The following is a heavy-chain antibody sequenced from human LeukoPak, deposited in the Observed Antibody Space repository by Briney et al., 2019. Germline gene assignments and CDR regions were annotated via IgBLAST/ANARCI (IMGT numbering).Heavy chain of an antibody. D-gene: IGHD2-2*01. CDR2: INPNSGGT. V-gene: IGHV1-2*04. J-gene: IGHJ3*02. CDR1: GYTFTGYY. Sequence: GASVKVSCKASGYTFTGYYMHWVRQAPGQGLEWMGWINPNSGGTNYAQKFQGWVTVTRDTSISTAYMELSRLRSDDTAVYYCARGGRQDIVVVLDAFDIWGQGTMVTVSS. CDR3: ARGGRQDIVVVLDAFDI.